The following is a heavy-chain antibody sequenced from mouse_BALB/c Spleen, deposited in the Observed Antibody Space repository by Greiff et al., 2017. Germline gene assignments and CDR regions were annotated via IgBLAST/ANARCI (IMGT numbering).Heavy chain of an antibody. CDR2: ISSGGST. V-gene: IGHV5-6-5*01. CDR1: GFTFSSYA. CDR3: ARGTYLYYYAMDY. Sequence: EVKVVESGGGLVKPGGSLKLSCAASGFTFSSYAMSWVRQTPEKRLEWVASISSGGSTYYPDSVKGRFTISRDNARNILYLQMSSLRSEDTAMYYCARGTYLYYYAMDYWGQGTSVTVSS. D-gene: IGHD5-1*01. J-gene: IGHJ4*01.